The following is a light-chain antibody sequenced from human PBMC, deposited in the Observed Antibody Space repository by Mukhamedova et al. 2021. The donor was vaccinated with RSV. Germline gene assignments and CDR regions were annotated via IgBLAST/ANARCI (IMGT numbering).Light chain of an antibody. J-gene: IGLJ2*01. CDR3: SSYTSSSTLV. V-gene: IGLV2-14*01. CDR2: EVS. Sequence: TISCTGTSSDVGGYNYVSWYQQHPGKAPKLMIYEVSNRPSGVSNRFSGSKSGNTASLTISGLQAEDEADYYCSSYTSSSTLVFG. CDR1: SSDVGGYNY.